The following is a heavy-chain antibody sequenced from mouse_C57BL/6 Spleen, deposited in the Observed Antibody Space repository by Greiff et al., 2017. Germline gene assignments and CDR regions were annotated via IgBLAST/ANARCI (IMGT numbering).Heavy chain of an antibody. V-gene: IGHV1-69*02. J-gene: IGHJ1*03. D-gene: IGHD2-10*02. Sequence: QVQLQQPGAELVKPGASVKLSCKASGYTFTSYGMNWVKQRPGQGLEWIGEIDPCDCNTNYNQKFKGKATLTADKSSSTAYMQLRSLTSEDSAVYYCARRGSTVMAPYRYFEVWGTGATVT. CDR2: IDPCDCNT. CDR1: GYTFTSYG. CDR3: ARRGSTVMAPYRYFEV.